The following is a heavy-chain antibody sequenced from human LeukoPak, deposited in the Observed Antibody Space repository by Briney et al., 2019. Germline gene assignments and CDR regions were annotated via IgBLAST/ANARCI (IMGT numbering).Heavy chain of an antibody. CDR2: IYYSGST. D-gene: IGHD2-21*01. V-gene: IGHV4-39*01. CDR3: ASLAYCGGDCYSVYYFDY. J-gene: IGHJ4*02. CDR1: GGSISSSSYY. Sequence: SETLSLTCTVSGGSISSSSYYWGWIRQPPGKGLEWIGSIYYSGSTYYNPSLKSRVTISVDTSKNQFSLKLSSVTAADTAVYYCASLAYCGGDCYSVYYFDYWGQGILVSVSS.